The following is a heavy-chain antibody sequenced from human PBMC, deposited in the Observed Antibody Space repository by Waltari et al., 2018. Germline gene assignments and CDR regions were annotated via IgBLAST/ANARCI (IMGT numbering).Heavy chain of an antibody. V-gene: IGHV4-38-2*02. CDR2: IYQRGST. Sequence: QVQLQESGPGLVKPSETLSLTCTVSGYSISRGYYWGWIRQPPGKGLEWIGRIYQRGSTSYNPHLQGRVTISVNTSKNQFSLKLGSVTAADTAVYYCARDHRLTCVWFDPWGQGTLVTVSS. CDR3: ARDHRLTCVWFDP. D-gene: IGHD3-9*01. CDR1: GYSISRGYY. J-gene: IGHJ5*02.